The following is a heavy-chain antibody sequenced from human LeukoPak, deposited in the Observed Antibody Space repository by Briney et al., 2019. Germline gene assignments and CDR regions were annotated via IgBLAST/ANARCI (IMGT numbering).Heavy chain of an antibody. CDR2: INPNSGGT. J-gene: IGHJ6*03. V-gene: IGHV1-2*02. CDR3: ARGERIVGATRWYYYYYMDV. CDR1: GYTFTGYY. Sequence: ASVKVSCKASGYTFTGYYMHWVRQAPGQGLEWMGWINPNSGGTNYAQKFQGRVTMTRDTSISTAYMELSRLRPDDTAVYYCARGERIVGATRWYYYYYMDVWGKGTTVTVSS. D-gene: IGHD1-26*01.